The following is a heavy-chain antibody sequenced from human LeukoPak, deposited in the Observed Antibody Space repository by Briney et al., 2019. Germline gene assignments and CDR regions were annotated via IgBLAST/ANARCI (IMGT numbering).Heavy chain of an antibody. CDR1: GFTFSSYA. Sequence: PGRSLRLSCAASGFTFSSYAMHWVRQAPGKGLEWVSVISGGGDSTDYADSVKGRFSISRDNSKNTLYLQMNSLRAEDTAVYYCAKSPISMIVVAKGWYFDLWGRGTLVTVSS. CDR3: AKSPISMIVVAKGWYFDL. D-gene: IGHD3-22*01. CDR2: ISGGGDST. V-gene: IGHV3-23*01. J-gene: IGHJ2*01.